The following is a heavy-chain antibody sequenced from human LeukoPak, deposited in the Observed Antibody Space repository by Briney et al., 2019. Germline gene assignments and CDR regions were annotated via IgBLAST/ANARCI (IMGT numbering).Heavy chain of an antibody. CDR2: IYYSGST. J-gene: IGHJ4*02. V-gene: IGHV4-59*01. Sequence: PSETLSLTCAVYGGSFSGYYWSWIRQPPGKGLEWIGYIYYSGSTNYNPSLKSRVTISVDTSKNQFSLKLSSVTAADTAVYYCARGDSLDYWGQGTLVTVSS. CDR1: GGSFSGYY. CDR3: ARGDSLDY.